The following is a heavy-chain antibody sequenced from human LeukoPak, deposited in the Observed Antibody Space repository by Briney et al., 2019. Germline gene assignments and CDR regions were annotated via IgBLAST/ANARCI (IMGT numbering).Heavy chain of an antibody. CDR1: GFTFSSYS. Sequence: PGESLRLSCAASGFTFSSYSMNWVRRAPGEGLEWVSYISSASNTIYYADSVKGRFTISRDNAKNSLYMQMNSLRAEDTAMYYCARDGWFGDYNWFDPWGQGTLVTVSS. D-gene: IGHD3-10*01. CDR2: ISSASNTI. J-gene: IGHJ5*02. CDR3: ARDGWFGDYNWFDP. V-gene: IGHV3-48*01.